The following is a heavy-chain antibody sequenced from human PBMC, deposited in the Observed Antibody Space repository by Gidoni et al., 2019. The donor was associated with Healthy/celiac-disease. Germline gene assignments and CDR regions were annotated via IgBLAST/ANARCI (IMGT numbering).Heavy chain of an antibody. CDR1: GFTFSRYA. D-gene: IGHD3-9*01. CDR3: AKDGLRYFDWCFFDY. V-gene: IGHV3-23*01. Sequence: EVQLLESGGGLVQPGGSLRLSFAASGFTFSRYAMSWVRPAQGKGLEWFSAISGRGGSTYYADSVKGRFTISRDNSKNTLYLQMNSLRAEDTAVYYCAKDGLRYFDWCFFDYWGQGTLVTVSS. CDR2: ISGRGGST. J-gene: IGHJ4*02.